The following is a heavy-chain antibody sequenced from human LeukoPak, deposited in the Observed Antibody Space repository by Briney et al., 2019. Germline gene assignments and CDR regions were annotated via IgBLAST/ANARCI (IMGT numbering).Heavy chain of an antibody. CDR2: ISWQSRTR. V-gene: IGHV3-9*01. J-gene: IGHJ4*02. D-gene: IGHD1-14*01. CDR3: AKEAQPLALPQPFDY. CDR1: GFFFDDYG. Sequence: GGSLRLSCVASGFFFDDYGMHWVRQVPGKGLEWVSGISWQSRTRKYADSVRGRFTISRDNAKNSLYLQMNSLRAEDTALYYCAKEAQPLALPQPFDYWGQGTLVTVSS.